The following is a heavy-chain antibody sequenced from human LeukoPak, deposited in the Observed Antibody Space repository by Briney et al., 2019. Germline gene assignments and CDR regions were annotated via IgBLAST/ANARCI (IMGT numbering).Heavy chain of an antibody. D-gene: IGHD1-26*01. Sequence: SVKVSCKASGGTFSSYAISWVRQAPGQGLEWMGGIIPIFGTANYAQKFQGRVTITADKSTSTAYMELSSLRSEDTAVYYCARDPYSGNYGNDYYYYMDVWGKGTTVTISS. J-gene: IGHJ6*03. CDR1: GGTFSSYA. CDR2: IIPIFGTA. V-gene: IGHV1-69*06. CDR3: ARDPYSGNYGNDYYYYMDV.